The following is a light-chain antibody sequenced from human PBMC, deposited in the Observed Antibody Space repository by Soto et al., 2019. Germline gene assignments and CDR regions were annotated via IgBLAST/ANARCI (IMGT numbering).Light chain of an antibody. J-gene: IGKJ5*01. Sequence: EIALTQSPGTLSLSPGERGTLYPRASQTVSSSYLAWCQQRPGQAPRLFIYGASTRAAGIPDRFSGSGSGTDFTLTITRLEPEDSAVYFCQQYTGPPTTFGQGTRLEI. CDR2: GAS. CDR3: QQYTGPPTT. CDR1: QTVSSSY. V-gene: IGKV3-20*01.